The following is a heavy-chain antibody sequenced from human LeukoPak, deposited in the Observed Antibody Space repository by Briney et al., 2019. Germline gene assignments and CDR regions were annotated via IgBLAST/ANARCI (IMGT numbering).Heavy chain of an antibody. V-gene: IGHV3-30*02. CDR2: IRYDGSNK. CDR3: ARLVYQLWSQGWFDP. D-gene: IGHD2-2*01. Sequence: GGSLRLSCAASGFTFSSYGMHWVRQAPGKGLEWVAFIRYDGSNKYYADSVKGRFTISRDNSKNTLYLQMNSLRAEDTAVYYCARLVYQLWSQGWFDPWGQGTLVTVSS. J-gene: IGHJ5*02. CDR1: GFTFSSYG.